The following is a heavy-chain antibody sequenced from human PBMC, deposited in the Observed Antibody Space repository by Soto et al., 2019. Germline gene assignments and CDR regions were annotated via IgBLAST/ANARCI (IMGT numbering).Heavy chain of an antibody. CDR2: ISYDGTNK. Sequence: QVQLVESGGGVVQPGRSLRLSCAASGFTFSAYGMHWVRQAPGKGLEWVAVISYDGTNKYYADSVKGRFTISRDNSKNTLHLQMSSLRADDTAVYYCAKDRSYYSSGNYYKGVDSWCQGTLLTVSS. D-gene: IGHD3-10*01. CDR3: AKDRSYYSSGNYYKGVDS. V-gene: IGHV3-30*18. CDR1: GFTFSAYG. J-gene: IGHJ4*02.